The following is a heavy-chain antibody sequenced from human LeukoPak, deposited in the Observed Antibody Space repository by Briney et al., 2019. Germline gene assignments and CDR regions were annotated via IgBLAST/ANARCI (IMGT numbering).Heavy chain of an antibody. CDR1: GFTFSSYG. CDR2: IWYDGSNK. D-gene: IGHD2-2*01. V-gene: IGHV3-33*01. Sequence: GGSLRLSCAASGFTFSSYGMHWARQAPGKGLEWVAVIWYDGSNKYYADSVKGRFTISRDNSKNTLYLQMNSLRAEDTAVYYCARDCSSTSCFDYWGQGTLVTVSS. J-gene: IGHJ4*02. CDR3: ARDCSSTSCFDY.